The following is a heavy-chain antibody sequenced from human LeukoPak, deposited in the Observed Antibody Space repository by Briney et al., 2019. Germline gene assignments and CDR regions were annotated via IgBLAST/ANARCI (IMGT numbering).Heavy chain of an antibody. J-gene: IGHJ4*02. CDR3: LRVHAVAGGCLDY. CDR2: ISGSADGI. Sequence: GGSLRLSCAASGATFSNYGMSWVRQAPGKGLEWLSFISGSADGIYYADSVKGRFAISRDNSKNTLYLQMNSLRAADTAVYNCLRVHAVAGGCLDYWGQGTLVTVSS. CDR1: GATFSNYG. D-gene: IGHD6-19*01. V-gene: IGHV3-23*01.